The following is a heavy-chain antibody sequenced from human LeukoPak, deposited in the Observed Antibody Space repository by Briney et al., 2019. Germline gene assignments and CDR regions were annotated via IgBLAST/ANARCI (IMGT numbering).Heavy chain of an antibody. J-gene: IGHJ4*02. V-gene: IGHV3-21*06. CDR1: GFTFSSHS. Sequence: QPGGSLRLSCAASGFTFSSHSMNWVRQAPGKGLEWVSSISGSSSSIYYADSVKGRFTISRDNAKNSLYLQMNSLRADDTAVYYCATPPSTVPRGKFDYWGQGTLVTVSS. D-gene: IGHD4-17*01. CDR2: ISGSSSSI. CDR3: ATPPSTVPRGKFDY.